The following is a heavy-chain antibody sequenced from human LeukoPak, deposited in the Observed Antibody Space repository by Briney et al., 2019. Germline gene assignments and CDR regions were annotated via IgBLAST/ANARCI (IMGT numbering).Heavy chain of an antibody. D-gene: IGHD5-12*01. J-gene: IGHJ4*02. Sequence: GASVKVSCKASGYTFTSYGISWVRQAPGQGLEWMGWISAYNGNTNYAQKLQGRVTMTTDTSTSTAYTELRSLRSDDTAVYYCARVGYSGYDPSSCFDYWGQGTLVTVSS. V-gene: IGHV1-18*01. CDR2: ISAYNGNT. CDR3: ARVGYSGYDPSSCFDY. CDR1: GYTFTSYG.